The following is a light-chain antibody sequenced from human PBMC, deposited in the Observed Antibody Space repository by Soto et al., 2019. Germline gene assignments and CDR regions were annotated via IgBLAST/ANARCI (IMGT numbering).Light chain of an antibody. CDR3: SPFAGNNNLV. Sequence: QSALTQPPSASGSPGQSVTISCTGTSSDVGGYNYVSWYQQHPGKAPKLMISEVSKRPSGVPDRFSGSKSGNTASLTVSGLQAEDEADYYCSPFAGNNNLVFGGGTKLTGL. V-gene: IGLV2-8*01. J-gene: IGLJ2*01. CDR1: SSDVGGYNY. CDR2: EVS.